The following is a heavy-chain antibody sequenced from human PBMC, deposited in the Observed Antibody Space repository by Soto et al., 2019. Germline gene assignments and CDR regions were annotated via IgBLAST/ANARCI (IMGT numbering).Heavy chain of an antibody. V-gene: IGHV1-3*01. CDR2: INAGNGNT. J-gene: IGHJ5*02. CDR1: GYTFTSYA. Sequence: QVQLVQSGAEVKKPGASVKVSCKASGYTFTSYAMHWVRQAPGQRLEWMGWINAGNGNTKYSQKFQGRVTITRDTSASTAYMERSSLRSEDTAVYYCASGSGYYWNWFDPWGQGTLVTVSS. D-gene: IGHD3-3*01. CDR3: ASGSGYYWNWFDP.